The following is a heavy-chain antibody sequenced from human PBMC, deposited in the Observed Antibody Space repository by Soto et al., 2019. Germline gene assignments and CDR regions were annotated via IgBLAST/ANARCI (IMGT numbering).Heavy chain of an antibody. CDR2: FDPEDGET. D-gene: IGHD3-22*01. V-gene: IGHV1-24*01. CDR1: GYPLTELS. Sequence: ASVKVPCKVSGYPLTELSMHWVRQAPGKGLEWMGGFDPEDGETIYAQKFQGRVTMTEDTSTDTAYMELSSLRSEDTAVYYCATAKRDSSGYYPGPFYYFDYWGQGTLVTVSS. CDR3: ATAKRDSSGYYPGPFYYFDY. J-gene: IGHJ4*02.